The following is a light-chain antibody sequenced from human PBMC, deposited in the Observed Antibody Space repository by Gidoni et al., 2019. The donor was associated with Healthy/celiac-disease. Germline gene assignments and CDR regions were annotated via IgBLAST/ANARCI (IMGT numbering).Light chain of an antibody. CDR2: AAS. J-gene: IGKJ1*01. CDR3: QQSYSTPRT. V-gene: IGKV1-39*01. CDR1: QSISSY. Sequence: DSQMTQSPSSLSASVGDRVTITCRARQSISSYLNWYQHKRGKAPYLLIYAASSLQSGVPSRFSGSGSGTDFTLTISSLQPEDFATYYCQQSYSTPRTFGQGTKVEIK.